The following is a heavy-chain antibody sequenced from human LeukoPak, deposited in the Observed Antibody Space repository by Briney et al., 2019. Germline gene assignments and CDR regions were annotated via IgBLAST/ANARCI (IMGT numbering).Heavy chain of an antibody. CDR2: ISRDGGST. CDR3: ARVDSGSACAS. Sequence: GGSLRLSCAASGFTLSSYSMHWVRQAPGKGLEFVSAISRDGGSTYYANSVKGRFTISRDISKNTLYLQMGSLRPEDMAVYYCARVDSGSACASWGQGILVTVSS. CDR1: GFTLSSYS. V-gene: IGHV3-64*01. D-gene: IGHD6-19*01. J-gene: IGHJ1*01.